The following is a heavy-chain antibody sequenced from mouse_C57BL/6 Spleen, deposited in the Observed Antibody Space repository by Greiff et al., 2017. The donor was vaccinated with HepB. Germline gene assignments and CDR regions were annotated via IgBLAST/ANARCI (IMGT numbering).Heavy chain of an antibody. CDR2: IDPENGDT. Sequence: VQLQQSGAELVRPGASVKLSCTASGFNIKDDYMHWVKQRPEQGLEWIGWIDPENGDTEYASKFQGKATITADTSSNTAYLQLRSLPSEDTAVYYCTTFYYGNAMDYWGQGTSVTVSS. D-gene: IGHD1-1*01. CDR3: TTFYYGNAMDY. V-gene: IGHV14-4*01. J-gene: IGHJ4*01. CDR1: GFNIKDDY.